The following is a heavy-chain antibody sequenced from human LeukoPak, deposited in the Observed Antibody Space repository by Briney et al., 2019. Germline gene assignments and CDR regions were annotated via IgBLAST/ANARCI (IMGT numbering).Heavy chain of an antibody. CDR2: ISAYNGNT. Sequence: GASVKVSCKASGYTFTSYGISWVRQAPGQGLEWMGWISAYNGNTNYAQKFQGRVTITADKSTSTAYMELSSLRSEDTAVYYCARDRGQGANMVATYYWGQGTLVTVSS. D-gene: IGHD5-12*01. CDR3: ARDRGQGANMVATYY. V-gene: IGHV1-18*01. CDR1: GYTFTSYG. J-gene: IGHJ4*02.